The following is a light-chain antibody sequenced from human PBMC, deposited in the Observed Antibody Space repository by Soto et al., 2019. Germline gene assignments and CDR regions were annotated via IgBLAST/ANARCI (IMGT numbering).Light chain of an antibody. V-gene: IGKV2-28*01. CDR2: LGS. CDR3: MQALQTWT. CDR1: QSLLHSNGYNY. J-gene: IGKJ1*01. Sequence: DIVMTQSPLSLPVTPGEPASISCRSSQSLLHSNGYNYLDWYLQKPGQSPQLLIYLGSNRASGVPDRFSGSGSSTDFTLKISRVEVEDVGVYYCMQALQTWTFGQGTKVEIK.